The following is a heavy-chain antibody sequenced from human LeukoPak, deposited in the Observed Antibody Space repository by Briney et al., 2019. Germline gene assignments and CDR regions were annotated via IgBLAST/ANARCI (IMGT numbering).Heavy chain of an antibody. CDR2: ITGGGGST. J-gene: IGHJ4*02. D-gene: IGHD3-22*01. CDR1: GFSFSSYA. Sequence: GGSLRLSCAASGFSFSSYAMSWVRQAPGKGLEWVSTITGGGGSTYYADSVRGRFTISRDNSRNTLYLQVNSLRAEDTAVYYCAKDGLYYYDSSGYYYDTRFDYWGQGTLVTVSS. CDR3: AKDGLYYYDSSGYYYDTRFDY. V-gene: IGHV3-23*01.